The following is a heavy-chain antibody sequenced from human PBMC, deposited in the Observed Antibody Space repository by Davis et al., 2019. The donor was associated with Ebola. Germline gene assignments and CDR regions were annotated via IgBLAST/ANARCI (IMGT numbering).Heavy chain of an antibody. CDR2: INRGGST. CDR3: ARGLGGYSRSFDY. CDR1: GGSFSGYY. V-gene: IGHV4-34*01. J-gene: IGHJ4*02. Sequence: SETLSLTCAVYGGSFSGYYWNWIRQPPGKGLEWIGEINRGGSTNYNPSLKSRVTISVDTSKNQFSLKLSSVTAADTAVYYCARGLGGYSRSFDYWGQGTLVTVSS. D-gene: IGHD6-13*01.